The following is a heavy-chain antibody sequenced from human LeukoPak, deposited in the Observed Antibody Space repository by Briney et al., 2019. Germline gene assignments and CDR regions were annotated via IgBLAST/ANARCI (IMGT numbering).Heavy chain of an antibody. D-gene: IGHD6-25*01. CDR1: GFTFSTYA. J-gene: IGHJ6*03. CDR2: INWNGGST. Sequence: GGSLRLSCAASGFTFSTYAMSWVREAPGKGLEWVSGINWNGGSTGYADSVKGRFTISRDNAKNSLYLQMNSLRAEDTALYYCARVAASYYYYYMDVWGKGTTVTVSS. CDR3: ARVAASYYYYYMDV. V-gene: IGHV3-20*04.